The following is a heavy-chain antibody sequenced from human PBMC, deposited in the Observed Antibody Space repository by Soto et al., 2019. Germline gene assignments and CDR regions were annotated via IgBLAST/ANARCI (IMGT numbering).Heavy chain of an antibody. Sequence: QVQLVQSGAEVKKPGASVKVSCKASGYTFSTYGFSWVRQAPGQGLEWMGWIGADNGDTNYAQNFQGRVTMTTATSTPTSYMELRSLTSDDTAVYFCARDWKGAEGFDPWGQGTLVTVSS. J-gene: IGHJ5*02. V-gene: IGHV1-18*01. D-gene: IGHD1-1*01. CDR1: GYTFSTYG. CDR3: ARDWKGAEGFDP. CDR2: IGADNGDT.